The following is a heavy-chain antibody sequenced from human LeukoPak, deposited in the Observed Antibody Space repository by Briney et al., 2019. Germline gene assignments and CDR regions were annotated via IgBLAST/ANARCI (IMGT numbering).Heavy chain of an antibody. CDR2: IYYSGST. D-gene: IGHD6-13*01. J-gene: IGHJ4*02. CDR3: ARLAAAGTTSPFDY. Sequence: SETLSLTCTVSGGSISSYYWSWIRQPPGKGLEWIGCIYYSGSTNYNPSIKSRVTISVDTSKNQFSLKLSSVTAADTAVYYCARLAAAGTTSPFDYWGQGTLVTVSS. CDR1: GGSISSYY. V-gene: IGHV4-59*01.